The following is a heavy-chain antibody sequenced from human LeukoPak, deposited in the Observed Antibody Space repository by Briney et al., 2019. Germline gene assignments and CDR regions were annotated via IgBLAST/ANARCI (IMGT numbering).Heavy chain of an antibody. CDR2: IKQDGSEK. D-gene: IGHD2-21*02. CDR3: ARDRDWYSFDS. J-gene: IGHJ5*01. CDR1: GFTFSTYW. Sequence: PGRSLRLSCTASGFTFSTYWMDWVRQAPGKGLEWVANIKQDGSEKYYVDSVKGRFTISRDNAKNSLYLQMNSLRAEDTAVYYCARDRDWYSFDSWGQGTLVTVSS. V-gene: IGHV3-7*03.